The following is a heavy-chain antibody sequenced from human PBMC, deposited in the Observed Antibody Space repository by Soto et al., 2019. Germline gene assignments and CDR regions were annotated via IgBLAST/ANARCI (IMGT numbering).Heavy chain of an antibody. Sequence: PAETLSLTCNVSGVSISTGGYYWIWLGQVQGRGLEWIGYISYSASSFDNASLESRVSISIATYGIQLPLKRSTMTAADAYVYFWARAVYYCDDISAYWKQSFGFDAWGQGTPVTVSS. J-gene: IGHJ4*02. V-gene: IGHV4-31*03. D-gene: IGHD3-22*01. CDR2: ISYSASS. CDR3: ARAVYYCDDISAYWKQSFGFDA. CDR1: GVSISTGGYY.